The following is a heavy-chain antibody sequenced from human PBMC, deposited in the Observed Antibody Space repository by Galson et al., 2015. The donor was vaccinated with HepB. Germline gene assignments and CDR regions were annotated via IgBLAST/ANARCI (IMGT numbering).Heavy chain of an antibody. J-gene: IGHJ3*02. CDR1: GGTFSSYA. Sequence: SVKVSCKASGGTFSSYAISWVRQAPGQGLEWMGRIIPILGIANYAQKFQGRVTITADKPTSTAYMELSSLRSEDTAVYYCASRPYYDSSVGSLDAFDIWGQGTMVTVSS. CDR3: ASRPYYDSSVGSLDAFDI. D-gene: IGHD3-22*01. V-gene: IGHV1-69*04. CDR2: IIPILGIA.